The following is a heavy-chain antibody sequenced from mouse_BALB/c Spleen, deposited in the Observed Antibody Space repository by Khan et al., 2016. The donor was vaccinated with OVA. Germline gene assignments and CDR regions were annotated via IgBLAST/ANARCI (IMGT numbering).Heavy chain of an antibody. Sequence: VQLKEPGPSLVKPSQTLSLTCSVTGDSITSGYWSWIRKFPGNKLEYMGYMIYSGNTYYNRSLKSRISITRHTSKNQYYLQFNSVTTEATATYYCARSTYRYAVAYWGQGTLVTVSA. V-gene: IGHV3-8*02. CDR1: GDSITSGY. CDR2: MIYSGNT. J-gene: IGHJ3*01. D-gene: IGHD2-14*01. CDR3: ARSTYRYAVAY.